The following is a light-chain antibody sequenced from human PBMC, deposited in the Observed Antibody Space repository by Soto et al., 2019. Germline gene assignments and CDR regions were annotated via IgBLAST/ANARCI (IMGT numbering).Light chain of an antibody. CDR3: QQYTNWPWT. Sequence: EIVMTQSPATLSVSPGERATLSCRASQSVSSNLAWYQQKPGQAPRLLIYGASTRATGIPARFSGSGSGTELTLTISSLQSEDFAVYYCQQYTNWPWTFGQGTKVEIK. J-gene: IGKJ1*01. CDR1: QSVSSN. CDR2: GAS. V-gene: IGKV3-15*01.